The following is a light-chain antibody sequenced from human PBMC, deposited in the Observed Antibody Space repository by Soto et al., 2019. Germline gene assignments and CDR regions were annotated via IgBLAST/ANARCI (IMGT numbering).Light chain of an antibody. Sequence: DIQMTQSPSTLSASVGDRVTITCRASQSITSWLAWYQQKPGQAPKLLIYDASSLESGVPSRFSGRGSGTEFTLTISSLQPDDFATYYCQQYNSYSWTFGQGTKVEMK. CDR3: QQYNSYSWT. J-gene: IGKJ1*01. CDR1: QSITSW. CDR2: DAS. V-gene: IGKV1-5*01.